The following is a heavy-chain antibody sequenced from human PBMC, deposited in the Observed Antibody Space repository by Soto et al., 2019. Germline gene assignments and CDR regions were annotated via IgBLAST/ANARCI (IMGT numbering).Heavy chain of an antibody. V-gene: IGHV3-13*01. J-gene: IGHJ6*02. D-gene: IGHD1-26*01. Sequence: EVQLVESGGRLVQPGGSLRLSCAASGFTFSNYDMHWVRQVTGKGLEWVSDIGKAGDTYYLDSVKGRFTISRENAKNSLYLQMNSLRVEDTALYYCVRDPSGHGMDVRGQGTTVTVSS. CDR2: IGKAGDT. CDR1: GFTFSNYD. CDR3: VRDPSGHGMDV.